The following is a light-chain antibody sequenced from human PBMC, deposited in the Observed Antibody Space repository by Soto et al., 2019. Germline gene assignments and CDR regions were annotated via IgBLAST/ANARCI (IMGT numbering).Light chain of an antibody. CDR1: QSVSTN. Sequence: EMVLTQSPATLSVSPGGRATLSCRASQSVSTNLAWYQQKPGQAPRLLIYDASTRATAIPARFSGSGSGTEFTLTVSSLQSEDFAVYYCQRHITWPPVYTFGQGTKLEIK. CDR2: DAS. CDR3: QRHITWPPVYT. J-gene: IGKJ2*01. V-gene: IGKV3D-15*01.